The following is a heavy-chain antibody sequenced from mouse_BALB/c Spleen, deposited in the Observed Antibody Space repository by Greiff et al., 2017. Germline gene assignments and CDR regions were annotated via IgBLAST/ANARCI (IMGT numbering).Heavy chain of an antibody. Sequence: EVKLMESGPGLVKPSQSLSLTCSVTGYSITSGYYWNWIRQFPGNKLEWMGYISYDGSNNYNPSLKNRISITRDTSKNQFFLKLNSVTTEDTATYYCARGGGYGRYFDVWGAGTTVTVSS. CDR1: GYSITSGYY. J-gene: IGHJ1*01. D-gene: IGHD2-2*01. V-gene: IGHV3-6*02. CDR3: ARGGGYGRYFDV. CDR2: ISYDGSN.